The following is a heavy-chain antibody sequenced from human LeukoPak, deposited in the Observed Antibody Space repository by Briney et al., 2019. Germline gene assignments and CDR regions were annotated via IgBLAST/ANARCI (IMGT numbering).Heavy chain of an antibody. CDR3: ARGGGSGSYYGPIDF. J-gene: IGHJ4*02. Sequence: TGGSLRLSCAASGFSFDDYGMSWVRQAPGKGLEWVSGINWNGDTTGYADSVKGRFTISRDNAKNSLHLQMNSLRVEDTALYHCARGGGSGSYYGPIDFWGQGTLVTVSS. CDR2: INWNGDTT. V-gene: IGHV3-20*01. CDR1: GFSFDDYG. D-gene: IGHD3-10*01.